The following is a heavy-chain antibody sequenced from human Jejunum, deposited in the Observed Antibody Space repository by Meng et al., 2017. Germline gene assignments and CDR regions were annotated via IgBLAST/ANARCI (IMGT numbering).Heavy chain of an antibody. V-gene: IGHV3-74*03. CDR2: INSDGSIT. D-gene: IGHD3/OR15-3a*01. CDR3: ARAGYDFWTGYSDY. Sequence: EVQLVESGGDLVQPGGSRRLSCAASGFTFSGYYMHWVRQSPGKGLVWVSRINSDGSITKYADSVRGRFIISRDNAKNTVYLQMNRLRAEDTAVYYCARAGYDFWTGYSDYWGEGTLVTVSS. CDR1: GFTFSGYY. J-gene: IGHJ4*02.